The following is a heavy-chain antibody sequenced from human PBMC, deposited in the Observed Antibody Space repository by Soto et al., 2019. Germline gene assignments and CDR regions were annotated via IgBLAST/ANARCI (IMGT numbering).Heavy chain of an antibody. CDR2: ISYDGSNK. CDR3: ARDLYDFWSGHPFHY. V-gene: IGHV3-30-3*01. J-gene: IGHJ4*02. Sequence: QVQLVESGGGVVQPGRSLRLSCAASGFTFSSYAMHWVRQAPGKGLEWVAVISYDGSNKYYADSVKGRFTISRDDSKNTLYLQMNSLRAEDTAVYYCARDLYDFWSGHPFHYWGQGTLVTVSS. CDR1: GFTFSSYA. D-gene: IGHD3-3*01.